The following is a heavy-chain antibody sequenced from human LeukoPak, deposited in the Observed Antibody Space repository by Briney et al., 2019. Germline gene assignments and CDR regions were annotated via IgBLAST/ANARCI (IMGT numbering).Heavy chain of an antibody. V-gene: IGHV3-23*01. CDR1: EFTFSIYA. D-gene: IGHD1-26*01. CDR2: LPGFGTTT. Sequence: GGSLRLSCAASEFTFSIYAMNWVRQAPGKGLEWVSGLPGFGTTTYYADSVKGRFTISRDNAKNSLYLQMNSLRAEDTAVYYCARDLHEGATMYYYYYYMDVWGKGTTVTISS. CDR3: ARDLHEGATMYYYYYYMDV. J-gene: IGHJ6*03.